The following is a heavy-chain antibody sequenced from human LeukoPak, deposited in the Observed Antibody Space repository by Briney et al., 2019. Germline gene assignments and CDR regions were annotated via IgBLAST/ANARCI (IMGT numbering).Heavy chain of an antibody. CDR2: INPNSGFT. CDR3: ARGTPGSYRGY. J-gene: IGHJ4*02. D-gene: IGHD3-16*02. CDR1: GYTFTGYY. Sequence: ASVKVSCKASGYTFTGYYLHWVRQAPGQGLEWMGWINPNSGFTNYAQTFQGRVTMTRDTSISTAYMELNSLSSDDTAVYYCARGTPGSYRGYWGQGTLVTVSS. V-gene: IGHV1-2*02.